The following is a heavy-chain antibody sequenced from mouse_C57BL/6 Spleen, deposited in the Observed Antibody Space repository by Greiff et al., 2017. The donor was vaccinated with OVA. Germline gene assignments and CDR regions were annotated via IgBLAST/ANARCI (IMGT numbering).Heavy chain of an antibody. J-gene: IGHJ2*01. D-gene: IGHD2-4*01. CDR1: GYTFTDYN. Sequence: VQLQQSGPELVKPGASVKIPCKASGYTFTDYNMDWVKQSHGKSLEWIGDINPNNGGTIYNQKFKGKATLTVDKSSSTAYMELRSLTSEDTAVYYCARYDYDRRGGFDYWGQGTTLTVSS. CDR3: ARYDYDRRGGFDY. CDR2: INPNNGGT. V-gene: IGHV1-18*01.